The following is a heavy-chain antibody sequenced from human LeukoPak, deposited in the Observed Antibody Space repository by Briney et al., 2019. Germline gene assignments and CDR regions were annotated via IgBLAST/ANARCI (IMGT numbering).Heavy chain of an antibody. CDR2: IYYSRST. J-gene: IGHJ6*02. Sequence: SETLSLTCTVSGGSISGYYWSWIRQPPGKGLEWIGYIYYSRSTNYNPSLKSRVTISIDMSKNQFSLKLSSVTAADTAVYYCARHKTVRGYYGSGSYHGMDVWGQGTTVTVSS. V-gene: IGHV4-59*08. CDR3: ARHKTVRGYYGSGSYHGMDV. CDR1: GGSISGYY. D-gene: IGHD3-10*01.